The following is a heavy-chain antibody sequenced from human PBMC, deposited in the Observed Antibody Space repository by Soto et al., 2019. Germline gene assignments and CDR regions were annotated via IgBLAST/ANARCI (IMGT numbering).Heavy chain of an antibody. CDR2: INHSGST. J-gene: IGHJ4*02. CDR1: GGSFSGYY. D-gene: IGHD6-19*01. CDR3: ARMDSSGWYESAVGY. Sequence: QVQLQQWGAGLLKPSETLSLTCAVYGGSFSGYYWSWIRQPPGKGLEWIGEINHSGSTNYNPSLKSRVTLSVDTSKNQFSLNLSSVTAADTANYYCARMDSSGWYESAVGYWGQGTLGTVSS. V-gene: IGHV4-34*01.